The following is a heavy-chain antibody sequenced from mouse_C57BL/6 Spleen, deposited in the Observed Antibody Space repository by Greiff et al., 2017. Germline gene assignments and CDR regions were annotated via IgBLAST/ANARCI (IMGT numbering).Heavy chain of an antibody. CDR1: GYTFTRYW. Sequence: QVQLQQPGAELVKPGASVKMSCKASGYTFTRYWITWVKQRPGQGLEWIGDIYPGSGSTNYNEKFKSKAKLTVDTSSSTAYMPLSSLTAEYSAVYYCARRVGRRDAMDYWGQGTSVTVSS. CDR3: ARRVGRRDAMDY. CDR2: IYPGSGST. D-gene: IGHD4-1*01. V-gene: IGHV1-55*01. J-gene: IGHJ4*01.